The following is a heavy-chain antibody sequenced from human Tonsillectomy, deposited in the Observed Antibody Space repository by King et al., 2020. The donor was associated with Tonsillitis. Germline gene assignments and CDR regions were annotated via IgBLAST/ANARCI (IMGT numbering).Heavy chain of an antibody. CDR2: IIPIFGTA. CDR1: GGTFSSSS. V-gene: IGHV1-69*12. D-gene: IGHD2-2*02. Sequence: QLVQSGTEVKKPGSSVKVSCKASGGTFSSSSTVWVRQAPGQGLEWMGGIIPIFGTANYAQKFQGRVTITAEASTSTVYMELSSLKSEDTAVYFCARWAGHCPSPNCSTPFYSWGHGTLVTVS. J-gene: IGHJ5*01. CDR3: ARWAGHCPSPNCSTPFYS.